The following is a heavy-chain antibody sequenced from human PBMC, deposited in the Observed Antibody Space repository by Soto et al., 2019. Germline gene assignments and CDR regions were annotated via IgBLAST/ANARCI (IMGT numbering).Heavy chain of an antibody. CDR3: ARDGWSSGWYYFDY. J-gene: IGHJ4*02. Sequence: PGGSLRLSCAASGFTFSSYWMSWVRQAPGKGLEWVANIKQDGSEKYYVDSVKGRFTISRDNAKNSLYLQMNSLRAEDTAVYYCARDGWSSGWYYFDYWGQGTLVTVSS. CDR1: GFTFSSYW. CDR2: IKQDGSEK. V-gene: IGHV3-7*05. D-gene: IGHD6-19*01.